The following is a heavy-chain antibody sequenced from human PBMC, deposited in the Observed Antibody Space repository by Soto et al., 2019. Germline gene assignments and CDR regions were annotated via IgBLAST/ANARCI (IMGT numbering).Heavy chain of an antibody. CDR3: ARDGDSTNGWFDP. CDR2: INPNSGGT. D-gene: IGHD2-8*01. J-gene: IGHJ5*02. V-gene: IGHV1-2*02. Sequence: ASVKVSCKASGYTFTGYYMHWVRQAPGQGLEWMGWINPNSGGTNYAQKFQGRVTMTRDTSISTAYMELRSLRSDDTAVYYCARDGDSTNGWFDPWGQGTLVTVSS. CDR1: GYTFTGYY.